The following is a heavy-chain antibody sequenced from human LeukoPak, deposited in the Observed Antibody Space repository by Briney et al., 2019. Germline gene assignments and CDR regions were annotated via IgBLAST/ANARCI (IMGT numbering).Heavy chain of an antibody. CDR3: ARVRSYGYCDY. V-gene: IGHV3-64*01. CDR1: GFTFNSYA. J-gene: IGHJ4*02. CDR2: ISNNGGST. Sequence: QPGGSLRLSCAASGFTFNSYAMNWVRQAPGKGLEFVSAISNNGGSTYYANSVKGRFTISRDNSKNTLYLQMGSLRAEDMAVYYCARVRSYGYCDYWGQGILVTVSS. D-gene: IGHD5-18*01.